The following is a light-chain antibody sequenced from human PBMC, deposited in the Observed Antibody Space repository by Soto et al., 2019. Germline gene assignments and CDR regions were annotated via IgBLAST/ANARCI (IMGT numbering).Light chain of an antibody. CDR1: QSVTSTF. CDR2: GAS. Sequence: EIVLTQSPGTLSLSPGERATLYCRASQSVTSTFLAWYQQSPGQAPRLLIYGASNRATGIPDRFSGSGSGTDFTLTISRLEPEDFAVYYYQQYGSSPPATFGQGTKVDIK. V-gene: IGKV3-20*01. CDR3: QQYGSSPPAT. J-gene: IGKJ2*01.